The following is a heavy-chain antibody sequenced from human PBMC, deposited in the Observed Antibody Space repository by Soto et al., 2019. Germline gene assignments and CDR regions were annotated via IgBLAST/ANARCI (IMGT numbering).Heavy chain of an antibody. Sequence: GGSLRLSSAASGFTFSSYSMNCVRQAPGKGLEWVSSISSSSSYIYYADSVKGRFTISRDNAKNSLYLQMNSLRAEDTAVYYCARGAGIAARFRGPRHYLLAVSAQGT. CDR2: ISSSSSYI. V-gene: IGHV3-21*01. D-gene: IGHD6-6*01. CDR1: GFTFSSYS. CDR3: ARGAGIAARFRGPRHYLLAV. J-gene: IGHJ6*02.